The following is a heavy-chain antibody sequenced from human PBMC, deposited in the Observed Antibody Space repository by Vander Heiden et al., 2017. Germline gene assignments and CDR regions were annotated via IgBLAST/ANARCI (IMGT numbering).Heavy chain of an antibody. Sequence: QLQLQESGPGLVKPSETLSLTCPVSGGSISSSSYYWGWIRQPPGKGLEWIGSIYYSGSTYYNPSLKSRVTISVDTSKYQFSLKLSSVTAADTAVYYCARQGSGYDWYFDLWGRGTLVTVSS. J-gene: IGHJ2*01. CDR2: IYYSGST. CDR3: ARQGSGYDWYFDL. CDR1: GGSISSSSYY. D-gene: IGHD3-22*01. V-gene: IGHV4-39*01.